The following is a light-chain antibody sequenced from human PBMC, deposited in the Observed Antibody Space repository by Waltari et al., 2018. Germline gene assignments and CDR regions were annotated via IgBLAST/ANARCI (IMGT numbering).Light chain of an antibody. CDR1: QSISSW. V-gene: IGKV1-5*01. CDR3: QQGHSTPRT. CDR2: DAS. J-gene: IGKJ1*01. Sequence: DIQMTQSPSTLSASVGDRVTITCRASQSISSWLAWYQQKPGKVPKLLIDDASSLESGVPSRFSGSGSGTEFTLTISSLQPDDFATYYCQQGHSTPRTFGQGTKVEIK.